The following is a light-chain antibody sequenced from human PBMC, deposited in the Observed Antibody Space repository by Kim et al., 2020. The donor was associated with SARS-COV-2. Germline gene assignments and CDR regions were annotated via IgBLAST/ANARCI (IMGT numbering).Light chain of an antibody. Sequence: GDRITITCRASQSLNTWLAWYQQKPGKAPKLLIYKSSSLETGVPSRFSGSESGTEFTLTISSLQPDDFATYYCQQYNLYQGTFGQGTKVDIK. CDR2: KSS. J-gene: IGKJ1*01. CDR1: QSLNTW. CDR3: QQYNLYQGT. V-gene: IGKV1-5*03.